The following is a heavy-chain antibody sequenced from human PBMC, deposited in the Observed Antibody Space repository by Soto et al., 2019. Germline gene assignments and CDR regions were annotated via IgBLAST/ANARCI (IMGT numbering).Heavy chain of an antibody. Sequence: QVQLVQSGAEVKKPGSSVKVSCKASGGTFSSYTISWVRQAPGQGLEWMGRIIPILGVANYAQKFQDRVTITADTSTSTAYMELSSLRSDAAAVYYCARDHPTMGEATFDYWGQGTLVTVSS. CDR2: IIPILGVA. J-gene: IGHJ4*02. CDR1: GGTFSSYT. D-gene: IGHD3-16*01. V-gene: IGHV1-69*08. CDR3: ARDHPTMGEATFDY.